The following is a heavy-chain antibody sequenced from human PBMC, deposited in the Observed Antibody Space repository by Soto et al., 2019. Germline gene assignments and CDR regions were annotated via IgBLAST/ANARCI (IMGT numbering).Heavy chain of an antibody. CDR1: GFTFSSYA. Sequence: GGSLRLSCAASGFTFSSYAMSWVRQAPGKGLEWVSAISGSGGSTYYADSVKGRFTISRDNSKNTLYLQMNSLRAEDTAVYFCAKDLGYGPRERTAIFDYWGQGTLVTVSS. D-gene: IGHD5-18*01. V-gene: IGHV3-23*01. J-gene: IGHJ4*02. CDR2: ISGSGGST. CDR3: AKDLGYGPRERTAIFDY.